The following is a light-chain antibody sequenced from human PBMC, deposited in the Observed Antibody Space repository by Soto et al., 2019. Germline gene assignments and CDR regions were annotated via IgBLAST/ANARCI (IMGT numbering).Light chain of an antibody. Sequence: QSVLTQPPSVSAAPGQRVTISCSGSSSNIASNYVSWFQQFPGTAPKLVIYDNNQRPSGIPDRFSGSKSGTSATLDITGLQTGDEADYYCGTWDNSLSGEVFGGGTKLTVL. CDR2: DNN. CDR3: GTWDNSLSGEV. CDR1: SSNIASNY. V-gene: IGLV1-51*01. J-gene: IGLJ2*01.